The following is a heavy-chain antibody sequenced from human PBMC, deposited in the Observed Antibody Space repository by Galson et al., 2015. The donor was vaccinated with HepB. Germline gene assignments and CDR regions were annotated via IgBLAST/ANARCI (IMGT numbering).Heavy chain of an antibody. CDR2: IRSKANSFAT. Sequence: SLRLSCAASGFTFSGSAMHWVRQASGRGLEWVGRIRSKANSFATAYAASVKGRFTISRDDSKNTAYLQMNSLKTEDTDVYYCTGAQTDYYYYYGMGVWGQGTTVTVSS. D-gene: IGHD1-14*01. CDR3: TGAQTDYYYYYGMGV. CDR1: GFTFSGSA. V-gene: IGHV3-73*01. J-gene: IGHJ6*02.